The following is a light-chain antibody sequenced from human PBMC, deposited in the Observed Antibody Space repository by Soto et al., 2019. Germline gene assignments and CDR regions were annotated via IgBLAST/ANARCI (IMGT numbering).Light chain of an antibody. CDR2: EVT. CDR1: SSDVGAYNY. J-gene: IGLJ1*01. CDR3: SSKTSIITYV. V-gene: IGLV2-14*01. Sequence: QSALTQPASVSGSPGQSITISCTGTSSDVGAYNYVSWYQQHPDKAPKLMIYEVTNRPSGVSTRFSGSKSGNTASLTISGLQAEDEADYYCSSKTSIITYVFGTGTQLTVL.